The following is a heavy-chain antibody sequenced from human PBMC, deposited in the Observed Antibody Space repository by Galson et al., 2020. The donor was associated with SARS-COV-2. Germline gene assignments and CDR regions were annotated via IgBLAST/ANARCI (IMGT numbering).Heavy chain of an antibody. J-gene: IGHJ3*02. CDR3: AKDRTYYYGAGSYYNHDAFDI. Sequence: GGSLRLSCAASGFTFSSYAMSWVRQAPGKGLEWVSAISGSGGSTYSADPVKGRFIISRDNSKNTLYLQMKSLRAEDTAVYYCAKDRTYYYGAGSYYNHDAFDIWGQGTMVTFSS. CDR2: ISGSGGST. D-gene: IGHD3-10*01. CDR1: GFTFSSYA. V-gene: IGHV3-23*01.